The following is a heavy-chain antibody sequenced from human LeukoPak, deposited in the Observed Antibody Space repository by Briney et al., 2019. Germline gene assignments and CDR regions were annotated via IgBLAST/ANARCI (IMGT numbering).Heavy chain of an antibody. CDR3: VRDDRGFSGYHFDC. V-gene: IGHV3-30*04. D-gene: IGHD5-12*01. CDR1: GFTFSNYA. CDR2: ISNNGRDK. J-gene: IGHJ4*02. Sequence: QAGGSLRLSCIASGFTFSNYAMHWIRQAPGKRPEWVAFISNNGRDKNYAGSVQGRFSISRDNSKNTLYLQMNSLRVEDTAIFYCVRDDRGFSGYHFDCWGQGTLVTVSP.